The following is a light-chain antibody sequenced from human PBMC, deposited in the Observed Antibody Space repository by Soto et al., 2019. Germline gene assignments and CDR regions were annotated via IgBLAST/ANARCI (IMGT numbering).Light chain of an antibody. J-gene: IGKJ1*01. CDR3: QQYNSFPT. CDR1: QSISNY. CDR2: KAS. Sequence: DMEMTQSPSSLSASVGDRVTITCRASQSISNYLNWYQHKPGKVPKLLIYKASSLESGVPSRFSGSGSGTEFTLTISSLQPDDFATYYCQQYNSFPTFGQGTKVEIK. V-gene: IGKV1-5*03.